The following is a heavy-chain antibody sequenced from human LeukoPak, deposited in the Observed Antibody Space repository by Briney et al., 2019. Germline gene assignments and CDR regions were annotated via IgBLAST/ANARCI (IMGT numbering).Heavy chain of an antibody. Sequence: ASVKVSCKSSGGTFSSYALSWVRQAPGQGLEWMGGFIPIFGRVNYAQKFQGRVTITTDEPTSTAYMELRSLRSEDTAVYFCVRGVFGADDVFDIWGQGTMVTVSS. J-gene: IGHJ3*02. CDR2: FIPIFGRV. D-gene: IGHD3-10*01. CDR1: GGTFSSYA. V-gene: IGHV1-69*05. CDR3: VRGVFGADDVFDI.